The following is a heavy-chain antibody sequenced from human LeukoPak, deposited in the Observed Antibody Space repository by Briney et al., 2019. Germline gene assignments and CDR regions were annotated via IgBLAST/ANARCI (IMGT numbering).Heavy chain of an antibody. V-gene: IGHV1-2*02. CDR1: GYTFTGYY. Sequence: ASVKVSCKASGYTFTGYYMHWVRQAPGQGLEWMGWINPNSGGTNYAQKFQGRVTMTRDTSISTAYMELSRLRSDDTAGYYCARDTVGGYGMDVWGQGTTVTVSS. CDR2: INPNSGGT. CDR3: ARDTVGGYGMDV. D-gene: IGHD3-16*01. J-gene: IGHJ6*02.